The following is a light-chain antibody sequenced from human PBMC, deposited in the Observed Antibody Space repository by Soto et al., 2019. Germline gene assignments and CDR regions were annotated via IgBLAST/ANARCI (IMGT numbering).Light chain of an antibody. V-gene: IGKV3-20*01. CDR3: QQYGSSPLT. CDR1: QSVNSR. Sequence: EIVLTQSPGTLSLSPGERANLSCRASQSVNSRLAWYQQKPGQAPRLLIYCASSRATGIPDRFSGSGSGTDFTLTISSLAPEAFAFYSCQQYGSSPLTFGGGTKVDIQ. CDR2: CAS. J-gene: IGKJ4*01.